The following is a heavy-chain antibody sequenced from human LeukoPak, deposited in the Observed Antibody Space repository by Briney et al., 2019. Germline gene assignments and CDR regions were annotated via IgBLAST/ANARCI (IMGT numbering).Heavy chain of an antibody. CDR1: GGSISSYY. CDR2: IYYSGST. Sequence: SETLSLTCTVSGGSISSYYWSWIRQPPGKGLEWIGYIYYSGSTNYNPSLKSRVTISVDTSKNQFSLKLSSVTAADTAVYYCARDLRYYDSSGYYYVGFDYWGQGTLVTVSS. CDR3: ARDLRYYDSSGYYYVGFDY. J-gene: IGHJ4*02. D-gene: IGHD3-22*01. V-gene: IGHV4-59*01.